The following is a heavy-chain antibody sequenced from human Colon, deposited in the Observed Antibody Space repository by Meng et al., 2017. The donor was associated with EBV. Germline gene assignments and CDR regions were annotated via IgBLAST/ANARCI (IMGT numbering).Heavy chain of an antibody. V-gene: IGHV4-4*02. D-gene: IGHD4-17*01. Sequence: QVQRPGSGPGLLKPSGTLSLICAVSGDSISNNWWSWVRQPPGKGLEWIGEIYHSGTTNYNPSLRSRVTISVDKSKNQFSLQLTSVTAADTAVYYCARNGDYNPGLYWGQGTLVTVSS. CDR2: IYHSGTT. CDR1: GDSISNNW. CDR3: ARNGDYNPGLY. J-gene: IGHJ4*02.